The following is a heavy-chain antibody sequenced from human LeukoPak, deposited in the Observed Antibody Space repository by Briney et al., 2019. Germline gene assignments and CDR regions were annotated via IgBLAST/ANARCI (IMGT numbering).Heavy chain of an antibody. Sequence: SGPTLLNPTQTLTPTCTFSGFSLSTSGVGVGWIRQPPGKALEWLALIYWNDDKRYSPSLKSRLTITKDTSKNQVVLTMTNMDPVDTATYYCAHRSSSGWRDYWGQGTLVTVSS. CDR1: GFSLSTSGVG. V-gene: IGHV2-5*01. J-gene: IGHJ4*02. CDR3: AHRSSSGWRDY. D-gene: IGHD6-19*01. CDR2: IYWNDDK.